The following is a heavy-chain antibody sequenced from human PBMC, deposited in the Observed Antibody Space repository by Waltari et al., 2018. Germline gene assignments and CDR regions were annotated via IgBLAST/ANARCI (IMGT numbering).Heavy chain of an antibody. J-gene: IGHJ4*02. CDR3: ARRGANWGFFDY. Sequence: EVQLLESGGDLVQPGGSLRISCVASGFTFSSHVMHWVRQAPGKGLEWVSSITGDTISTFSAASVKGRFTISSDSSKSTLYLQMNSLRVDDTAVYYCARRGANWGFFDYWGQGALVTVSS. CDR2: ITGDTIST. D-gene: IGHD7-27*01. V-gene: IGHV3-23*01. CDR1: GFTFSSHV.